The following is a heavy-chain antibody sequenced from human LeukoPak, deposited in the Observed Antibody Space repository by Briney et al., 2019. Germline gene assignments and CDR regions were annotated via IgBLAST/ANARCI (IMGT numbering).Heavy chain of an antibody. CDR3: ARLHPYYFDY. V-gene: IGHV4-39*01. J-gene: IGHJ4*02. CDR2: IYYSGST. Sequence: PSETLSLTCAVSGGSISSSSYYWGWIRQPPGKGLEWIGSIYYSGSTYYNPSLKSRVTISVDTSKNQFSLKLSSVTAADTAVYYCARLHPYYFDYWGQGTLVTVSS. CDR1: GGSISSSSYY.